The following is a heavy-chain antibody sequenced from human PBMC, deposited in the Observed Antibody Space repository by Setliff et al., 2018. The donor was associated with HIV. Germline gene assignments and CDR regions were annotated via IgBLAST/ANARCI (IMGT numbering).Heavy chain of an antibody. CDR3: ARDREAMITGFYFYFYMDV. CDR2: IRSKGDGGTT. D-gene: IGHD3-16*01. J-gene: IGHJ6*03. V-gene: IGHV3-49*04. CDR1: GFTFGDFG. Sequence: PGGSLRLSCRTSGFTFGDFGMSWVRQAPGKGLGWVAFIRSKGDGGTTEYAAYGKGRFTISRDNPRNTMYLQMNSLRTEDTAVYYFARDREAMITGFYFYFYMDVWGKGTTVTVSS.